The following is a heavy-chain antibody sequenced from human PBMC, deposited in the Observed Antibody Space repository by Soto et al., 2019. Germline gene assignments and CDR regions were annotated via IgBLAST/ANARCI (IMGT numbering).Heavy chain of an antibody. V-gene: IGHV3-74*01. CDR3: ARDIRGPYGRLYYFDS. CDR1: GFTLSNYW. J-gene: IGHJ4*02. CDR2: INSDGSST. D-gene: IGHD3-3*02. Sequence: GGSLRLSCAASGFTLSNYWMHWVRQAPGRGLVWVSHINSDGSSTTYAGSVKGRFTISRDNAKNTLYLQMNTLRAEDTAVYYCARDIRGPYGRLYYFDSWGQGSLVTVSS.